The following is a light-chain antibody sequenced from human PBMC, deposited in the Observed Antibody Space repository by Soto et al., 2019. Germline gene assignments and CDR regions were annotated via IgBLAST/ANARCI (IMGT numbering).Light chain of an antibody. Sequence: QSALTQPASVSGSPGQSITISCTGSSSDVGGYNYVSWYQQHPGKAPKLIIYDVSNRPSGVSDRFSGSKSGNTASLTISGLQTEDEADYFCSSSATSSPLHVFGTGTKVPV. CDR1: SSDVGGYNY. CDR2: DVS. CDR3: SSSATSSPLHV. J-gene: IGLJ1*01. V-gene: IGLV2-14*03.